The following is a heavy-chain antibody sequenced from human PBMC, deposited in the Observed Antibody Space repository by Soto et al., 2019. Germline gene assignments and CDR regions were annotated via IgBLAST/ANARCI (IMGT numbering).Heavy chain of an antibody. CDR3: AHRDSYSVSWDVGWFDS. Sequence: QITLKESGPTLVEPTQTLTLTCSFSGFSLSNSGVGVDWFRQAPGKALECLGIIYWDNDRRYNPSLKDRLSITKDTSKNQVVVTMTYMEPVDTGTYYCAHRDSYSVSWDVGWFDSWGQGTPVTVS. V-gene: IGHV2-5*02. J-gene: IGHJ5*01. CDR2: IYWDNDR. CDR1: GFSLSNSGVG. D-gene: IGHD3-10*01.